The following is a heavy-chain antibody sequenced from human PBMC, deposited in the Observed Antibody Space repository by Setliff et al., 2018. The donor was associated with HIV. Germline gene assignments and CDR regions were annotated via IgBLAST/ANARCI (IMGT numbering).Heavy chain of an antibody. CDR3: ARDAGGSYQKYYQH. CDR2: INGSGSFT. CDR1: GFIFSDYY. D-gene: IGHD1-26*01. Sequence: PGGSLRLSCEASGFIFSDYYMSWVRQAPGKGLEWVSYINGSGSFTQYADSVKGRFTISRDNAKNSLYLQMNSLRAEDTAVYYCARDAGGSYQKYYQHWGQGTPVTVSS. J-gene: IGHJ1*01. V-gene: IGHV3-11*05.